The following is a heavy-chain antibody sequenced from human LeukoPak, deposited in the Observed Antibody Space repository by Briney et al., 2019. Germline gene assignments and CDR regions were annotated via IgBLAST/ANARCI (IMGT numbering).Heavy chain of an antibody. CDR1: GFTFSDYY. Sequence: GGSLRLSCAASGFTFSDYYMSWIRQAPGKGLEWVSYISSSSSYTNYADSVKGRFTISRDNAKNSLYLQMNSLRAEDTAVYYCARWYGSGSYYNVGFDPWGQGTLVTASS. D-gene: IGHD3-10*01. J-gene: IGHJ5*02. CDR3: ARWYGSGSYYNVGFDP. V-gene: IGHV3-11*03. CDR2: ISSSSSYT.